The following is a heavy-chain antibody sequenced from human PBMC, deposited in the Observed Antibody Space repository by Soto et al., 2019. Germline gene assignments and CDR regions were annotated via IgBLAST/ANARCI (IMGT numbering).Heavy chain of an antibody. CDR3: ARGRTYRRTGHYRSDVFDP. V-gene: IGHV4-34*01. J-gene: IGHJ5*02. D-gene: IGHD7-27*01. CDR1: GGSFGDYY. Sequence: NPSETLSLTCAVYGGSFGDYYWSWVRQPPGKGLAWIGDINPSGSTNYNPSLKGRVTLSIDTSKNQLSLELKSVTAADTAVYFCARGRTYRRTGHYRSDVFDPWGQGTLVTVSS. CDR2: INPSGST.